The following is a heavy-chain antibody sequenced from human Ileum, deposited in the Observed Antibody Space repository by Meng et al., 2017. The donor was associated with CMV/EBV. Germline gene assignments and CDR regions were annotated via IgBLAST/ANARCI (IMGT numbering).Heavy chain of an antibody. CDR2: IYSGATTT. D-gene: IGHD1-1*01. CDR1: GFPVSANY. V-gene: IGHV3-53*01. CDR3: AREGYFRGFEN. Sequence: GGSLRLSCAVSGFPVSANYMAWFRQAPGKGLEWVSIIYSGATTTLYADSVRGRFSISTDNSKNTLYLQMSSLRDEDTAVYYCAREGYFRGFENWGQGTLVTVSS. J-gene: IGHJ1*01.